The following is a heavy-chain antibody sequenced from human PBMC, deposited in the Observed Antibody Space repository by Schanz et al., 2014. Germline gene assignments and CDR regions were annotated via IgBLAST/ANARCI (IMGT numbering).Heavy chain of an antibody. CDR2: ITSNGGGT. J-gene: IGHJ6*02. CDR1: GFTFSSTA. D-gene: IGHD6-6*01. Sequence: EVQLLESGGGLVQPGGSLRLSCAASGFTFSSTAMCWVRQAPGKGLEWVSTITSNGGGTYYADSVKGRFTISRDNAKNTLYLQMNSLRVEDTAEYYCAKNWKGHHITGRPGWSDGMDVWGQGTTVTVSS. CDR3: AKNWKGHHITGRPGWSDGMDV. V-gene: IGHV3-23*01.